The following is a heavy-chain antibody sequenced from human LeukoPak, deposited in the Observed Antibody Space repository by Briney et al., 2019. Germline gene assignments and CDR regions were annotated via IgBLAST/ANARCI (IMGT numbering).Heavy chain of an antibody. CDR1: GFTFSSYS. V-gene: IGHV3-48*04. Sequence: GGSLRLSCAASGFTFSSYSMNWVRQAPGKGLEWVSYISSSSSTIYYADSVKGRFTISRDNAKNSLYLQMNSLRAEDTAVYYCATTAAGTHWGQGTLVTVSS. CDR2: ISSSSSTI. CDR3: ATTAAGTH. J-gene: IGHJ4*02. D-gene: IGHD6-13*01.